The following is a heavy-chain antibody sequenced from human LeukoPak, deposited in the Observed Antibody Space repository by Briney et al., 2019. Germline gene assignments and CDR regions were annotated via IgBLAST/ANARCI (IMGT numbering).Heavy chain of an antibody. V-gene: IGHV3-7*01. D-gene: IGHD3-22*01. CDR3: ARDGVAYYYDSSGYYFYDY. J-gene: IGHJ4*02. CDR1: GFTFSSNW. Sequence: GGSLRLSCAASGFTFSSNWMSWVRQAPGKGLEWVANIKQDGSEKYYVDSVKGRFTISRDNAKNSLYLQMNSLRAEDTAVYYCARDGVAYYYDSSGYYFYDYWGQGTLVTVSS. CDR2: IKQDGSEK.